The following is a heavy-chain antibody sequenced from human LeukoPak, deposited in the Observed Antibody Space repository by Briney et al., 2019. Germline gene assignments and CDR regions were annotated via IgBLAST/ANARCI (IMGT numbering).Heavy chain of an antibody. J-gene: IGHJ3*02. CDR2: ISSSGSTI. D-gene: IGHD1-26*01. Sequence: GGSLRLSCAASGFTFSDYYRSWIRQAPGKGLEWVSYISSSGSTIYYADSVKGRFTISRDTAKNSLYLQMNSLRAEDTAVYYCARVGATRSAGAFDIWGQRTMVTVSS. V-gene: IGHV3-11*01. CDR1: GFTFSDYY. CDR3: ARVGATRSAGAFDI.